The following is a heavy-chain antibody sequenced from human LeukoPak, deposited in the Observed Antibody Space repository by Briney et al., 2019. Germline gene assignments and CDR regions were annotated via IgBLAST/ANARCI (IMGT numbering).Heavy chain of an antibody. Sequence: ASVKVSCKASGYTFTGYYMHWVRQAPGQGLEWMGWINPNSGGTNYAQKFQGRVTMTRDTSISTAYMELSRLRSDDTAVYYCARVWLGYCSSTSCYLFDYWGQGTLVTVSS. J-gene: IGHJ4*02. CDR3: ARVWLGYCSSTSCYLFDY. D-gene: IGHD2-2*01. CDR1: GYTFTGYY. V-gene: IGHV1-2*02. CDR2: INPNSGGT.